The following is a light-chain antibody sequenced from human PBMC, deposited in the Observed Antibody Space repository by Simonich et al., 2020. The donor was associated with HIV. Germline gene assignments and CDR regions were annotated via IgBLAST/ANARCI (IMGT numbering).Light chain of an antibody. V-gene: IGKV3-15*01. CDR1: QSVSSN. Sequence: EIVMTQSPATLSVSPGERATLSCRASQSVSSNFAWSQQKFGQAPRLLIYGASTRATGIPARFSGGGSGTEFTLTISSLQSEDFAVYYCQQYNNWPLTFGQGTRLEIK. J-gene: IGKJ5*01. CDR3: QQYNNWPLT. CDR2: GAS.